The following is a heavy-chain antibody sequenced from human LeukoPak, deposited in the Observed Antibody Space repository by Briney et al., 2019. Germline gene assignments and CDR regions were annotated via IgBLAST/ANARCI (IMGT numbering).Heavy chain of an antibody. V-gene: IGHV1-2*02. Sequence: GASVKASCKASGYTFTGYYMHWVRQAPGQGLEWMGWINPNSGGTKYAQKFQGRVTMTRDTSISTAYMELSSLRSDDTAVYYCARVWNYHDSSGYLEYFQEWGQGTLVTVSS. CDR1: GYTFTGYY. J-gene: IGHJ1*01. CDR3: ARVWNYHDSSGYLEYFQE. CDR2: INPNSGGT. D-gene: IGHD3-22*01.